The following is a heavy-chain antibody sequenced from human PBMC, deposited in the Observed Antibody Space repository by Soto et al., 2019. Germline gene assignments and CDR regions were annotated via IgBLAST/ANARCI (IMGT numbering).Heavy chain of an antibody. CDR1: GGSISTYF. CDR3: ARVNPAGSGGSCYYTYFWFDP. V-gene: IGHV4-59*01. J-gene: IGHJ5*02. D-gene: IGHD2-15*01. Sequence: SETLSLTCTVSGGSISTYFWSWILQPPGKGLEWIGNIYYSGTTDYNPSLKSRVTLSVDASTNQFSLRLSSVTAADTAVYYCARVNPAGSGGSCYYTYFWFDPWGQGTPVTVSS. CDR2: IYYSGTT.